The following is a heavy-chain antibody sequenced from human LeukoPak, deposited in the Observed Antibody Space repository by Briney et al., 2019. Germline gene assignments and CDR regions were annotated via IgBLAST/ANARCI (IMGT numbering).Heavy chain of an antibody. J-gene: IGHJ4*02. CDR1: GFTSSSYW. V-gene: IGHV3-7*01. D-gene: IGHD3-22*01. CDR3: ARSRGTTSWYYYDSSGYYLDY. Sequence: GGSLRLSRAASGFTSSSYWMSWVRQAPGEGLEWVANIKKDGSEKYYVDSVKGRFTISRDNAKNSLYLQMNSLRAEDTAVYHCARSRGTTSWYYYDSSGYYLDYWGQGTLVTVSS. CDR2: IKKDGSEK.